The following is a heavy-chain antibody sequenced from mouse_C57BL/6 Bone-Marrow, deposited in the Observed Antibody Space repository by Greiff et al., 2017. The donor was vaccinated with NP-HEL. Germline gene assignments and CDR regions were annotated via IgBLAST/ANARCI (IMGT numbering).Heavy chain of an antibody. CDR3: ARSRSSHYAMDY. Sequence: VQLQQPGAELVKPGASVKMSCKASGYTFTSYWITWVKQRPGQGLEWIGVIYPNSGSTNYNEKFKSKATLTVDTSSSTAYMHLSSLTSEDSAVYYCARSRSSHYAMDYWGQGTSVTVSS. V-gene: IGHV1-55*01. D-gene: IGHD1-1*01. J-gene: IGHJ4*01. CDR2: IYPNSGST. CDR1: GYTFTSYW.